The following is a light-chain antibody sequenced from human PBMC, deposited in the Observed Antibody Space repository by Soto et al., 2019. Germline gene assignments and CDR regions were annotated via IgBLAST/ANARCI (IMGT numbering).Light chain of an antibody. CDR1: QSVSSY. CDR2: DAS. Sequence: IVLTQSPATLSLSPGERATLSCRASQSVSSYLAWYQQKPGQAPRLLIYDASNRATGIPARFSGSGSGTDFTLTISRLEPEDFAVYYCQQYGSSPPITFGQGTRLEIK. V-gene: IGKV3-11*01. CDR3: QQYGSSPPIT. J-gene: IGKJ5*01.